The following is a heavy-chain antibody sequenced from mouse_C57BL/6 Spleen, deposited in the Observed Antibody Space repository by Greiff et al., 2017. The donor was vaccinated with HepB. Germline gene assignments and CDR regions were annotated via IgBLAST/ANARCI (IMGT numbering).Heavy chain of an antibody. Sequence: QVQLQQSGAELARPGASVKMSCKASGYTFTSYTMHWVKQRPGQGLEWIGYINPSSGYTKYSQKFKDKATLTADKSSSTAYMQLSSLTSEDSAVYYCARGYYYGSLYYFDYWGQGTTLTVSS. CDR2: INPSSGYT. CDR3: ARGYYYGSLYYFDY. J-gene: IGHJ2*01. CDR1: GYTFTSYT. V-gene: IGHV1-4*01. D-gene: IGHD1-1*01.